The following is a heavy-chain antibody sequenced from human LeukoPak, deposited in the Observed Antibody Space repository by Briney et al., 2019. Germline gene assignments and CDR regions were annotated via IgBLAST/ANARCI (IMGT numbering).Heavy chain of an antibody. CDR1: GFTFSSYG. V-gene: IGHV3-23*01. D-gene: IGHD3-22*01. Sequence: GGSLRLSCAASGFTFSSYGMSWVRQAPGKGLEWVSAISGSGGSTYYADSVKGRFTISRDNSKNTLYLQMNSLRAEDTAVYYCAKDDGGYYQADAFDIWGQGTMVTVSS. CDR2: ISGSGGST. CDR3: AKDDGGYYQADAFDI. J-gene: IGHJ3*02.